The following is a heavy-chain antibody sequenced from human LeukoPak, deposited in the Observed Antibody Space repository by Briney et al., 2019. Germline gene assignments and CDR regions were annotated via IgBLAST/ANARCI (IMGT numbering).Heavy chain of an antibody. CDR3: ARRPPGRPIDC. V-gene: IGHV4-39*01. Sequence: SETLSLTCTVSGGSISSNSYYWVWIRQHPGKGLEWIGSIYFGGSTYYNPCLKSRVTISVDTSKNQFSLKLSSVTAADSAVYYCARRPPGRPIDCWGQGTLVTVSS. CDR2: IYFGGST. J-gene: IGHJ4*02. CDR1: GGSISSNSYY.